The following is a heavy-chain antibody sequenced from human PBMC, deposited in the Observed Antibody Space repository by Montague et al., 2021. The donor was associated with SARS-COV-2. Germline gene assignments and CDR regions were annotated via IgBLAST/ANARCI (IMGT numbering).Heavy chain of an antibody. J-gene: IGHJ4*02. CDR3: ARDTEGYISSWYHDY. CDR2: IYYSGST. Sequence: SETLSLTCTVSGGSISSYYWSWIRQPPGKGLEWIGYIYYSGSTNXXPPLKSRVTISVDTSKNQFSLKLSSVTAADTAVYYCARDTEGYISSWYHDYWGQGTLVTVSS. D-gene: IGHD6-13*01. V-gene: IGHV4-59*01. CDR1: GGSISSYY.